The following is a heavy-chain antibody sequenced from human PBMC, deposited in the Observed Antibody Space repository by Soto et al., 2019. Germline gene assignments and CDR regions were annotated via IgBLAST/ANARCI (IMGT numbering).Heavy chain of an antibody. CDR2: INPANGNT. D-gene: IGHD3-10*01. CDR1: GFTFSDTL. J-gene: IGHJ3*01. V-gene: IGHV1-3*01. Sequence: QVQLVQSGAELKKPGASVNISCQASGFTFSDTLINWVRQGPGQRLEWMGWINPANGNTRYSEPFQGRVTISSLSSASTAYVALSDLTSEDTAVYYCARDIGSVGARANDAFDVWGQRTMITVSS. CDR3: ARDIGSVGARANDAFDV.